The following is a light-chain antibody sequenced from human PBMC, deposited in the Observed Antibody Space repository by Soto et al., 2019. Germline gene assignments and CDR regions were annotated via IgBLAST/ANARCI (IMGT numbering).Light chain of an antibody. V-gene: IGKV4-1*01. CDR3: KLYYSPPVT. Sequence: DIVMTQSPDSLAVSLGERATINCKSSQSVLYSSNNKNYLAWYQQKPGQPPKLLIYWASTRQFGVPDRVSGSGSGTDFTLISSSLQAEDVGIYYCKLYYSPPVTFGGGTKVEIK. CDR1: QSVLYSSNNKNY. CDR2: WAS. J-gene: IGKJ4*01.